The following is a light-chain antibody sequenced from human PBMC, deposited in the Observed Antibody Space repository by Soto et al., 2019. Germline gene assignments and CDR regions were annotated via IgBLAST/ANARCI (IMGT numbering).Light chain of an antibody. CDR2: AVS. Sequence: DIQMTQSPSSVSASVGDRVTITCRASQGINNWLAWYQQKPGKAPELLIYAVSYLQSGVPSRFRGSGSGENFNLTIRRLEAEDFATYFCKQSSAFPLTFGGGTKVEIK. J-gene: IGKJ4*01. CDR1: QGINNW. CDR3: KQSSAFPLT. V-gene: IGKV1-12*01.